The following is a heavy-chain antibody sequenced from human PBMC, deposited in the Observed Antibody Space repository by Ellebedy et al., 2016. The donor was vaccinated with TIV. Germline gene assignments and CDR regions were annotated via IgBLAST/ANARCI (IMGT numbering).Heavy chain of an antibody. Sequence: GESLKISCAASGFTFSSYWMSWVRQAPGKGLEWVANITQEGSEKYDVDSVKGRFTISRDNAKNSLYLKMNSLRAEDTAVYYCSRGYASPNKWGQGTLVTVSS. CDR2: ITQEGSEK. CDR1: GFTFSSYW. V-gene: IGHV3-7*01. CDR3: SRGYASPNK. D-gene: IGHD2-8*01. J-gene: IGHJ4*02.